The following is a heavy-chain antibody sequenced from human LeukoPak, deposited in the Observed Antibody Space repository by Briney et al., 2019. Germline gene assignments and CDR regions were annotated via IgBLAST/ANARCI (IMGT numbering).Heavy chain of an antibody. J-gene: IGHJ2*01. CDR1: GGSISSYY. CDR2: IYYSGST. V-gene: IGHV4-59*01. D-gene: IGHD4-17*01. CDR3: ARLAGGYGAGRYFDL. Sequence: SETLSLTCTVSGGSISSYYWSWIRQPPGKGLEWIGYIYYSGSTNYNPSLKSRVTISVDTSKNQFSLKLSSVTAADTAVYYCARLAGGYGAGRYFDLWGRGTLVTVSS.